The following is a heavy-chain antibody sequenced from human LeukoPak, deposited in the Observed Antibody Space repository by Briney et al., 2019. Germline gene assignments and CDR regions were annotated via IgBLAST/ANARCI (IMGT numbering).Heavy chain of an antibody. Sequence: KDSETLSLTCTVSGGSISSYYWSWIRQPPGKGLEWIGYIYYSGSTNYNPSLKSRVTISVDTSKNQFSLKLSSVTAADTAVYYCARGRFGYYDFWSGHNYAMDVWGQGTTVTVSS. J-gene: IGHJ6*02. CDR2: IYYSGST. D-gene: IGHD3-3*01. CDR1: GGSISSYY. V-gene: IGHV4-59*01. CDR3: ARGRFGYYDFWSGHNYAMDV.